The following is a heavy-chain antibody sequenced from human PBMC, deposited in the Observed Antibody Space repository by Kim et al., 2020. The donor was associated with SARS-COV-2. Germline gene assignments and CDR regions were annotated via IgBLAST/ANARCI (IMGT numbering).Heavy chain of an antibody. Sequence: KVRFTISIDNSKNTLYLQMNSLRAKDTAVYYCAKDYYDSSGYYYVFYFDYWGQGTLVTVSS. V-gene: IGHV3-30*02. CDR3: AKDYYDSSGYYYVFYFDY. D-gene: IGHD3-22*01. J-gene: IGHJ4*02.